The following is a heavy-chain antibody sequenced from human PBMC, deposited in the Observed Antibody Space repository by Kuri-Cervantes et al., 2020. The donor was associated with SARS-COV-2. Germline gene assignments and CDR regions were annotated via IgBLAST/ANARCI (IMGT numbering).Heavy chain of an antibody. D-gene: IGHD1-1*01. CDR1: GFTFSSYW. CDR2: INPDGSYT. CDR3: VRDGDHWNFDY. Sequence: GESLKISCAASGFTFSSYWMRWVRQAPGKGLVWVSRINPDGSYTNNADSVKGRFTLSRDNAKNMLFLQMNSLRAEETAVYYCVRDGDHWNFDYWGQGTLVTVSS. V-gene: IGHV3-74*01. J-gene: IGHJ4*02.